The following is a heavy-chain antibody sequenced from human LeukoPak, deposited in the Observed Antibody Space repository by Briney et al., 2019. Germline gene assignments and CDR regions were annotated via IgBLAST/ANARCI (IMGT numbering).Heavy chain of an antibody. V-gene: IGHV3-30*03. J-gene: IGHJ4*02. CDR3: ARASGYYYPKSHYFDY. CDR1: GFTFSSYW. Sequence: GGSLRLSCTASGFTFSSYWMSWVRQAPGKGLEWVAVISYDGSNKYYADSVKGRFTISRDNSKNTLYLQMNSLRAEDTAVYYCARASGYYYPKSHYFDYWGQGTLVTVSS. D-gene: IGHD3-22*01. CDR2: ISYDGSNK.